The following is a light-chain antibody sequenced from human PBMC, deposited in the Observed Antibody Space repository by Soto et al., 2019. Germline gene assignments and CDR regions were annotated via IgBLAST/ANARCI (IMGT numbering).Light chain of an antibody. CDR1: SSDIGYHNR. V-gene: IGLV2-18*02. J-gene: IGLJ3*02. CDR2: EVS. Sequence: QSALTQPPSVSGSPGQSVTISCTGTSSDIGYHNRVSWYQQPPGTAPKLMIYEVSTRYSGVPDRFSGSKSGNTASLTISGLQDEDAADYYCRSFASSATLVFGGGTKLTVL. CDR3: RSFASSATLV.